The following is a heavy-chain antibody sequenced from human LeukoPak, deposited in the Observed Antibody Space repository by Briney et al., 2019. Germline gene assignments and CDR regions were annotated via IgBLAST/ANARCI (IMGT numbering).Heavy chain of an antibody. D-gene: IGHD5-12*01. Sequence: GGSLRLSCAASGFTFSKFGMHWVRQTPGKGLEWVALVWNDGSKNYYADSVKGRFTISRDNSKDTLYLLLNSLRAEDTAVYYCAKDWPLGYGCLDYWGQGTLVTVSS. CDR3: AKDWPLGYGCLDY. CDR1: GFTFSKFG. V-gene: IGHV3-33*06. CDR2: VWNDGSKN. J-gene: IGHJ4*02.